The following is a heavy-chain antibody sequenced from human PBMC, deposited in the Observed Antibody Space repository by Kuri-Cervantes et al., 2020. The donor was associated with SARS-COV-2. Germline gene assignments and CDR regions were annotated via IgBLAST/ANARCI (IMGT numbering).Heavy chain of an antibody. J-gene: IGHJ5*02. CDR2: TYYRSKWYN. Sequence: SQTLSLTCAISGDSVSSNSAAWNWIRQSPSRGLEWLGRTYYRSKWYNDYAVSVKSRITISPDTSKNQFSLKLSSVTAADTAVYYCAGTRDIVVAVAANNWFDPWGQGTLVTVSS. CDR1: GDSVSSNSAA. V-gene: IGHV6-1*01. CDR3: AGTRDIVVAVAANNWFDP. D-gene: IGHD2-15*01.